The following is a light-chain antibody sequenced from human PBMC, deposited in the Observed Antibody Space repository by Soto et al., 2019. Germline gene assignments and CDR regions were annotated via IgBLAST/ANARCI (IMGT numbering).Light chain of an antibody. CDR2: GAS. CDR3: QQYDSSPRT. V-gene: IGKV3-20*01. Sequence: EIVLTQSPGTLSLSPGERATLSCRASQSFNSIYLAWYQQKPGQAPRLLIYGASSRATGIPDRFSGSGSGTDFTLTISRLEPEDFAVYWCQQYDSSPRTFGQGTKVDIK. J-gene: IGKJ1*01. CDR1: QSFNSIY.